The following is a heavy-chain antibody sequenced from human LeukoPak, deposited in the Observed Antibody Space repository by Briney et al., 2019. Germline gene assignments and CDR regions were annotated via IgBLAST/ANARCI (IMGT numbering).Heavy chain of an antibody. CDR2: INDSGIT. Sequence: PSETLSLTCSVSGGSIINYYWSWIRQPPGKGLEWIGYINDSGITNYNPSLKRRVTISVDTSRNQFSLRLRSVTAADTAVYYCARASSGWYGLFDNWGQGTLVTVSS. J-gene: IGHJ4*02. CDR3: ARASSGWYGLFDN. V-gene: IGHV4-59*01. CDR1: GGSIINYY. D-gene: IGHD6-19*01.